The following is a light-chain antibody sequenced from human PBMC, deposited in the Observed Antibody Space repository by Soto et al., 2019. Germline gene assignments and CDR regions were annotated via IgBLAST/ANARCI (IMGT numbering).Light chain of an antibody. CDR1: SSDVGGYNY. CDR2: EVT. Sequence: QSVLTQPPSAAGSPGQSVTISCTGTSSDVGGYNYVSWYQQHPGKAPKLMIYEVTNRPSGVPDRFSGSKSGNTASLTVSGLLAEDEADYYCSSHAGIINVVFGGGTKLTVL. V-gene: IGLV2-8*01. CDR3: SSHAGIINVV. J-gene: IGLJ3*02.